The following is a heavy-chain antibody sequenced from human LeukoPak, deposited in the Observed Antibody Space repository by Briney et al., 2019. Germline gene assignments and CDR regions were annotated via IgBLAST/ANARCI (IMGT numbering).Heavy chain of an antibody. D-gene: IGHD3-22*01. Sequence: PSETLSLTCTVSGDSINSLDLWSWVRQPPGKGLEWIGEMYLSGTTHSNPSVKSRVTISIDKSKNQFFLNLSSVTAADTAVYYCAGLVGRYSSGLYYYYFDYWGQGTLVTVST. CDR2: MYLSGTT. CDR1: GDSINSLDL. J-gene: IGHJ4*02. CDR3: AGLVGRYSSGLYYYYFDY. V-gene: IGHV4-4*02.